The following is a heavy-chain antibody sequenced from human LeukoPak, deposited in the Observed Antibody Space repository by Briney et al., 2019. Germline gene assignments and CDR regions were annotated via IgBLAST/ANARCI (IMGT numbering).Heavy chain of an antibody. CDR3: ARDDYGDYARDYYYYMDV. J-gene: IGHJ6*03. D-gene: IGHD4-17*01. V-gene: IGHV1-69*06. Sequence: GASVKVSCKASGGTFSSYAISGVRQAPGQGLEWMGGIIPIFGTANYAQKFQGRVTITADKSTSTAYMELSSLRSEDTAVYYCARDDYGDYARDYYYYMDVWGKGTTVTVSS. CDR2: IIPIFGTA. CDR1: GGTFSSYA.